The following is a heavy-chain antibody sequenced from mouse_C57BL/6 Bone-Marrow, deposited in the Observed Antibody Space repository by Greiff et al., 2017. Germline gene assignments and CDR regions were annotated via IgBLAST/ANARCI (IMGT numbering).Heavy chain of an antibody. CDR3: ARGDYDYDDGYAMDY. V-gene: IGHV1-55*01. Sequence: QVQLQQPGAELVKPGASVKMSCKASGYTFTSYWITWVKPRPGQGLEWIGDIYPGSGSTNYNEKFKSKATLTVDTSSSTAYMQLSSLTSEDSAVYYCARGDYDYDDGYAMDYWGQGTSVTVSS. CDR1: GYTFTSYW. CDR2: IYPGSGST. D-gene: IGHD2-4*01. J-gene: IGHJ4*01.